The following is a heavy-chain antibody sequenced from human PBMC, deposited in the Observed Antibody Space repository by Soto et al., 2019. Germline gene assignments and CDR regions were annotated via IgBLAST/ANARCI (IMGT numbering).Heavy chain of an antibody. D-gene: IGHD2-15*01. V-gene: IGHV4-59*01. CDR1: SDSISRYY. CDR2: VHYSGST. CDR3: ARDRPYSGFDY. Sequence: SETLSLTCTVSSDSISRYYWSWIRQSPGKGLEWIGYVHYSGSTSYSPSLKDRVTISLDTSKNQFSLRVSSVTAADTAVYFCARDRPYSGFDYWGQGTLVTVSS. J-gene: IGHJ4*02.